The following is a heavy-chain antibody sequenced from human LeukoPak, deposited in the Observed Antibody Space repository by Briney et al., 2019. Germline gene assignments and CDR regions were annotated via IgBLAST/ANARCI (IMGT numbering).Heavy chain of an antibody. D-gene: IGHD2-2*01. CDR1: GGSFSGYY. J-gene: IGHJ4*02. V-gene: IGHV4-34*01. CDR3: ARGPSIVVVPAAIGLDY. CDR2: INHSGST. Sequence: SETLSLTCAVYGGSFSGYYWSWIRQPPGKGLEWIGEINHSGSTNYNPSLKGRVTISVDTSKNQFSLKLSSVTAADTAVYYCARGPSIVVVPAAIGLDYWGQGTLVTVSS.